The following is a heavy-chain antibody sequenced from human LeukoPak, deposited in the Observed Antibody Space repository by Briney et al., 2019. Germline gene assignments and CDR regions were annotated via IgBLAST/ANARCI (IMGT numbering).Heavy chain of an antibody. CDR1: GGSFSGYY. D-gene: IGHD3-22*01. Sequence: SETLSLTCAVYGGSFSGYYWSWIRQPPGKGLEWIGYIYYSGSTYYNPSLKSRVTISVDTSKNQFSLKLSSVTAADTAVYYCARAMIVARRFDYWGQGTLVTVSS. V-gene: IGHV4-34*09. CDR2: IYYSGST. CDR3: ARAMIVARRFDY. J-gene: IGHJ4*02.